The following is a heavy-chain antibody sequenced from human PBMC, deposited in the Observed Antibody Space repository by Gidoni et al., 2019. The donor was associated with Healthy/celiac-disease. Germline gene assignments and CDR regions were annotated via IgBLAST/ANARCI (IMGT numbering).Heavy chain of an antibody. D-gene: IGHD4-4*01. V-gene: IGHV3-30*18. CDR2: ISYDGSNK. J-gene: IGHJ6*02. CDR3: AKVSKYYGMDV. CDR1: GFPFSSYG. Sequence: QVQLVESGGGVVQPGRSLRLSCAASGFPFSSYGMHWVRQAPGKGLEWVAVISYDGSNKYYADSVKGRFTISRDNSKNTLYLQMNSLRAEDTAVYYCAKVSKYYGMDVWGQGTTVTVSS.